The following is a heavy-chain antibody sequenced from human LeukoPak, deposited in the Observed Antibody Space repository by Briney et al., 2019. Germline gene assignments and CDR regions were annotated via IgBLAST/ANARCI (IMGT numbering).Heavy chain of an antibody. Sequence: PSETLSLTCTVSGGSFSSSSYYWGWIRQPPGKGLEWIGSIYYSGSTYYNPSLKSRVTISVDTSKNQFSLKLSSVTAADTAVYYCARGGSLIPHWFDPWGQGTLVTVSS. D-gene: IGHD2-8*01. CDR2: IYYSGST. V-gene: IGHV4-39*07. CDR1: GGSFSSSSYY. J-gene: IGHJ5*02. CDR3: ARGGSLIPHWFDP.